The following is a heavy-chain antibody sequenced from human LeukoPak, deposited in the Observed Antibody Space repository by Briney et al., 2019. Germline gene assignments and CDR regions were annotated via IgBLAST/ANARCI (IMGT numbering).Heavy chain of an antibody. CDR3: ARLKPMVRGVMGSNYFDY. D-gene: IGHD3-10*01. CDR2: IYPGDSDT. J-gene: IGHJ4*02. CDR1: RYSFTSYW. Sequence: GESLKISCKGSRYSFTSYWIGWVRQMPGKGLEWMGIIYPGDSDTRYSPSFQGQVTISADKSISTAYLQWSSLKASDTAMYYCARLKPMVRGVMGSNYFDYWGQGTLVTVSS. V-gene: IGHV5-51*01.